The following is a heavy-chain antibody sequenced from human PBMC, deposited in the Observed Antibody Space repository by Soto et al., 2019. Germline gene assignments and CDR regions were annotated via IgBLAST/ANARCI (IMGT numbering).Heavy chain of an antibody. V-gene: IGHV1-69*12. Sequence: QVQLVQSGAEVKKPGSSVKVSCKASGGTFSSYAISWVRQAPGQGLEWMGGIIRIFGTANYAQKFQGRVTITAVESTSTSYMELSSLRSEDTAVYYCARDDCSGGSCYRGCWFDPWAQGTLVTVSS. CDR1: GGTFSSYA. CDR2: IIRIFGTA. J-gene: IGHJ5*02. CDR3: ARDDCSGGSCYRGCWFDP. D-gene: IGHD2-15*01.